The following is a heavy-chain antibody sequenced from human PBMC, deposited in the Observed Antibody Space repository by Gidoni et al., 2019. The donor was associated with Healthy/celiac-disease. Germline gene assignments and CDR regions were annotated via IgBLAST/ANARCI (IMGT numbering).Heavy chain of an antibody. CDR1: GFPFSSYA. Sequence: QVQLVESGGGVVQPGRSLRLSCAASGFPFSSYAMHWVRQAPGKGLEWVAVISYDGSNKYYADSVKGRFTISRDNSKNTLYLQMNSLRAEDTAVYYCAREGQQLGRVFDYWGQGTLVTVSS. J-gene: IGHJ4*02. CDR3: AREGQQLGRVFDY. CDR2: ISYDGSNK. V-gene: IGHV3-30-3*01. D-gene: IGHD6-13*01.